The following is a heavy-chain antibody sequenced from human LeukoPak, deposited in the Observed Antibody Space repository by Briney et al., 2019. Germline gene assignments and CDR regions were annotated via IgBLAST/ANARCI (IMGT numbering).Heavy chain of an antibody. J-gene: IGHJ5*02. CDR1: GGSISSSSYY. Sequence: PSETPSLTCTVSGGSISSSSYYWGWIRQPPGKGLEWIGSIYYSGSTYYNPSLKSRVTISVDTSKNQFSLKLSSVTAADTAVYYCARDEWNYYWFDPWGQGTLVTVSS. D-gene: IGHD1-7*01. V-gene: IGHV4-39*07. CDR2: IYYSGST. CDR3: ARDEWNYYWFDP.